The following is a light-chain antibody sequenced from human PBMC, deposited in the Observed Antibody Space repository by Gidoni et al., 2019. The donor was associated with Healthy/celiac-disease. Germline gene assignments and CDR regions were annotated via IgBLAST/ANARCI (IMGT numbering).Light chain of an antibody. CDR2: DAS. CDR3: QQYDNLPRT. CDR1: KDISNY. Sequence: DIQMTQSPSSLSASVGDRVTITCQASKDISNYLNWYQQKPGKAPKLLIYDASNLETGVPSRFSGSGSGTDFTFTISSLQPEEIATYYCQQYDNLPRTFGQXTRLEIK. V-gene: IGKV1-33*01. J-gene: IGKJ5*01.